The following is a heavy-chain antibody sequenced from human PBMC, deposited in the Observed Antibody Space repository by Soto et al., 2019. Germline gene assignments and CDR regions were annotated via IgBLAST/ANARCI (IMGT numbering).Heavy chain of an antibody. D-gene: IGHD1-26*01. V-gene: IGHV3-9*01. CDR1: GFTFDNYA. CDR3: ATDMSSYMGYYFDS. CDR2: ISWNSGSI. Sequence: EVQLVESGGGLVQPGRSLRLSCAASGFTFDNYAMHWVRQAPGKGLEWVSGISWNSGSIGYADSVKGRFTISRDNAKNSLYLQVNSLRAEDTALYYCATDMSSYMGYYFDSWGQGTLVTVSS. J-gene: IGHJ4*02.